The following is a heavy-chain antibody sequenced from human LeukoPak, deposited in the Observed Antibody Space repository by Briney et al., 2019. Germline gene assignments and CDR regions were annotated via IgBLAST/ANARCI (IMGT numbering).Heavy chain of an antibody. V-gene: IGHV3-48*03. Sequence: PGGSLRLSCSASGFTFSTYEMNWVRQAPGKGLEWVSSISSRAGSIYYADSVKGRFTISRDNAKNSLYLQMSSLRDEDTAAYYCARVGALSSSWLLYWGQGTLVTVSS. J-gene: IGHJ4*02. D-gene: IGHD6-13*01. CDR3: ARVGALSSSWLLY. CDR2: ISSRAGSI. CDR1: GFTFSTYE.